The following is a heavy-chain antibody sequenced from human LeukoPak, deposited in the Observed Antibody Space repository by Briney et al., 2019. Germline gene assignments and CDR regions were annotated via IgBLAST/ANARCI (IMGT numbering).Heavy chain of an antibody. V-gene: IGHV4-59*08. Sequence: SETLSLTCTVSGGSISSYYWSWIRQPPGKGLEWIGYIYYSGSTNYNPSLKSRVTIPVDTSKNQFSLKLSSVTAADTAVYYCARRLPGSPFDYWGQGTLVTVSS. D-gene: IGHD3-10*01. J-gene: IGHJ4*02. CDR1: GGSISSYY. CDR3: ARRLPGSPFDY. CDR2: IYYSGST.